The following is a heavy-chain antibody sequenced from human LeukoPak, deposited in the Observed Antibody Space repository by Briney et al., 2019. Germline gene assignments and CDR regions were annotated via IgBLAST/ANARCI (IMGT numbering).Heavy chain of an antibody. CDR2: INHSGST. Sequence: PSETLSLTCTVSGGSISSSSYYWGWIRQPPGKGLEWIGEINHSGSTNYNPSLKSRVTISVDTSKNQFSLKLSSVTAADTAVYYCARDYYDILTGYLRGPFFDYWGQGTLVTVSS. J-gene: IGHJ4*02. CDR1: GGSISSSSYY. V-gene: IGHV4-39*07. CDR3: ARDYYDILTGYLRGPFFDY. D-gene: IGHD3-9*01.